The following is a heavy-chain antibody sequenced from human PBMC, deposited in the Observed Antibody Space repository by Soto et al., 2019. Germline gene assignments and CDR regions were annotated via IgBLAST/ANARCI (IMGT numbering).Heavy chain of an antibody. Sequence: QVQLVQSGAEVKMPGSSVRVSCKASGGSFSKYGISWVRQAPGRGLEWMGGIIPMFGIGNYAEKFLGRVTITADESTSASHMELSSLRSEDTAVYFCAGGYRENYFYDMAVWGQGTKVTVSS. D-gene: IGHD1-26*01. CDR1: GGSFSKYG. J-gene: IGHJ6*02. CDR2: IIPMFGIG. CDR3: AGGYRENYFYDMAV. V-gene: IGHV1-69*01.